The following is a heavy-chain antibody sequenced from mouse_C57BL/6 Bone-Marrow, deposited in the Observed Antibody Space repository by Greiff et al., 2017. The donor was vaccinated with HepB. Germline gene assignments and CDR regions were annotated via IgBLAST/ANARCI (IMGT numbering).Heavy chain of an antibody. CDR1: GFTFSDYG. J-gene: IGHJ1*03. D-gene: IGHD1-1*01. Sequence: EVQRVESGGGLVQPGGSLKLSCAASGFTFSDYGMAWVRQAPRKGPEWVAFISNLAYSIYYADTVTGRFTISRENAKNTLYLEMSSLRSEDTAMYYCARRYYGSSYDWYFDVWGTGTTVTVSS. CDR2: ISNLAYSI. CDR3: ARRYYGSSYDWYFDV. V-gene: IGHV5-15*01.